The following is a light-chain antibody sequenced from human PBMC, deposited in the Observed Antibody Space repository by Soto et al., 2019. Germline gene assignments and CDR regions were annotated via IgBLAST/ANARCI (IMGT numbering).Light chain of an antibody. J-gene: IGLJ2*01. V-gene: IGLV2-14*03. CDR3: SSYTSSTTVL. Sequence: QSALTQPASVSASPGQSIAISCTGTSSDVGGYDYVSWYQQHPGKAPKLMIYVVSERPSGVSDRFSGSKSGNTASLTISGLHAEDEAHYYCSSYTSSTTVLFGGGTKLTVL. CDR2: VVS. CDR1: SSDVGGYDY.